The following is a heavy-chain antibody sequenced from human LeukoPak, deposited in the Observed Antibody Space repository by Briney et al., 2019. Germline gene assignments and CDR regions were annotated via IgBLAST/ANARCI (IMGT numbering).Heavy chain of an antibody. J-gene: IGHJ3*02. Sequence: SETLSLTRTVSGDSISSGDYYWSWIRQPAGKGLEWIGRISSSGSTNYNPSLKSRVTISVDTSKNQFSLKLSSVTAADTAVYFCARGPYSYDSSGAFNIWGQGTMVTVSS. D-gene: IGHD3-22*01. CDR2: ISSSGST. CDR3: ARGPYSYDSSGAFNI. CDR1: GDSISSGDYY. V-gene: IGHV4-61*02.